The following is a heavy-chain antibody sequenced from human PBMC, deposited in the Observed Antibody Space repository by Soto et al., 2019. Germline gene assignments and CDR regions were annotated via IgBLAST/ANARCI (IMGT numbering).Heavy chain of an antibody. D-gene: IGHD4-4*01. Sequence: GASVKVSCKASGGAFSGYAISWVRQAPGQGLEWMGGIIPIFGTANYAQKFQGRVTITADESTSTAYXELSSLRSEDTAVYYCARDNASNYDWFDPWGQGTLVTVSS. CDR3: ARDNASNYDWFDP. V-gene: IGHV1-69*13. CDR1: GGAFSGYA. CDR2: IIPIFGTA. J-gene: IGHJ5*02.